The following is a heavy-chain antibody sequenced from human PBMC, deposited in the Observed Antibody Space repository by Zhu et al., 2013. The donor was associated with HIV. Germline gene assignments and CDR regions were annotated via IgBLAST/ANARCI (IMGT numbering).Heavy chain of an antibody. CDR3: ARDGDGGFNDFDI. CDR1: GYTFSAYY. Sequence: QVHLVQSGAEVKEPGASVKVPCKASGYTFSAYYIHWMRQAPGQGLEWLGWITPDSGETRYPPKFQGRVTMTRDTSINTVYMALSGLTSDDTAIYFCARDGDGGFNDFDIWGQGDTGHRLF. CDR2: ITPDSGET. V-gene: IGHV1-2*02. D-gene: IGHD3-10*01. J-gene: IGHJ3*02.